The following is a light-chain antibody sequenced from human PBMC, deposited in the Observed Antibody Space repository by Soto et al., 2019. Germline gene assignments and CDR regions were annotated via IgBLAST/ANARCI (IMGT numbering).Light chain of an antibody. CDR3: SSYTSRSTLV. CDR2: EVA. Sequence: QCVLTQPASVSGSPRQSITISCTGTSSDVGGYDYVSWYQQHPGKAPKLVIYEVANRPSGVSNRFSGSRSGNTASLTISGLQAEDEAEYYCSSYTSRSTLVFGGGTKLTVL. J-gene: IGLJ2*01. CDR1: SSDVGGYDY. V-gene: IGLV2-14*01.